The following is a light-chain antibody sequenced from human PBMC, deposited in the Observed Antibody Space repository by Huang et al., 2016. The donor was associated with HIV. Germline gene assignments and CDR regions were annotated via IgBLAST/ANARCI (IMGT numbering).Light chain of an antibody. Sequence: DIQMTQSPPSLSASVGDRVTITCRASQGINNYLAWYQQKPGKVPRLLIYGASTLHSGVPARFSGSGSGTDFTLTISSLQPEDFATYYCQKYDSAPFTFGPGTKVDVK. CDR2: GAS. V-gene: IGKV1-27*01. CDR3: QKYDSAPFT. CDR1: QGINNY. J-gene: IGKJ3*01.